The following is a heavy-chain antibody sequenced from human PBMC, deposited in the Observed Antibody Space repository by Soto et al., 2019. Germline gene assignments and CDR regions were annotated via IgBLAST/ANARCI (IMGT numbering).Heavy chain of an antibody. CDR3: ARHFRGSGYYLAPAWFDP. Sequence: SETLSLTCTVSGGSISSYYWSWIRQPPGKGLEWIGYIYYSGSTNYNPSLKSRVTISVDTSKNQFSLKLSSVTAADTAVYYCARHFRGSGYYLAPAWFDPWGQGTLVTVSS. V-gene: IGHV4-59*08. J-gene: IGHJ5*02. D-gene: IGHD3-22*01. CDR1: GGSISSYY. CDR2: IYYSGST.